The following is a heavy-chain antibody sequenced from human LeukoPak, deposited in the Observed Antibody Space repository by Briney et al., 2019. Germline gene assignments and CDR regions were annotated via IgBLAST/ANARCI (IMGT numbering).Heavy chain of an antibody. J-gene: IGHJ4*02. CDR3: AKVRGYYYDSSDDY. D-gene: IGHD3-22*01. Sequence: GASLRLSCVASGFTFSSYAMTWVRQAPGKGLNWVSAISGGGDNTHYADSVKGRFTISTDNSKNTLYLQMNSLRAEDTAVYYCAKVRGYYYDSSDDYWGQGTLVTVSS. V-gene: IGHV3-23*01. CDR1: GFTFSSYA. CDR2: ISGGGDNT.